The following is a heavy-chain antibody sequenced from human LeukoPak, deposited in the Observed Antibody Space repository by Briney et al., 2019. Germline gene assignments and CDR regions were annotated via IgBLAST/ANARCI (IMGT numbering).Heavy chain of an antibody. D-gene: IGHD5-12*01. Sequence: ASVKVSCKASGYTFTSYGISWVRQAPGQGLEWMGIINPSGGSTSYAQKFQGRVTMTRDTSTSTVYMELSSLRSEDTAVYYCARARDGYNFVDYWGQGTLVTVSS. CDR3: ARARDGYNFVDY. CDR2: INPSGGST. CDR1: GYTFTSYG. J-gene: IGHJ4*02. V-gene: IGHV1-46*01.